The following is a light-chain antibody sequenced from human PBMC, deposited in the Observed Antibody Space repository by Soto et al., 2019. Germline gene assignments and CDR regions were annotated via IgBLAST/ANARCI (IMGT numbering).Light chain of an antibody. CDR2: SAS. CDR1: RNIDFW. J-gene: IGKJ1*01. V-gene: IGKV1-5*03. CDR3: QEFHSSSRT. Sequence: DIRMTQSPSTLSASLGDRVTISCRASRNIDFWLAWYQQRPGGIPQLLIYSASTLQNGVPSRFSGSGSGTDFTLTIYGLQPDDFATYYCQEFHSSSRTFGQGTRVDMK.